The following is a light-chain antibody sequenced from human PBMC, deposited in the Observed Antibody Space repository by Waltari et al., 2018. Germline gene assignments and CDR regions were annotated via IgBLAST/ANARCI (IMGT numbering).Light chain of an antibody. Sequence: DIQMTQSPSSLSASVGDRVTITCRASQSISRNLNWYQQKPGKAPRRLISGESSLESGVPSRFSGSGSGTDFTLTITSLQAEDFATYYCQESDSTLTWTFGPGTKVEI. CDR2: GES. V-gene: IGKV1-39*01. CDR3: QESDSTLTWT. J-gene: IGKJ1*01. CDR1: QSISRN.